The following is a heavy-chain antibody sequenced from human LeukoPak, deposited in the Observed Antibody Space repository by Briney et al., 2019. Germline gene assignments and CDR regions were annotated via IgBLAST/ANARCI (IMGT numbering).Heavy chain of an antibody. CDR2: IIPIFGTA. Sequence: SVKVSCKASGGTFSSYAISWVRQAPGQGLEWMGGIIPIFGTANYAQKFQGRVTITTDESTSTAYMELSSLRPEDTAVYYCARVIKGNYYDSSGYYDYRGQGTLVTVSS. CDR1: GGTFSSYA. CDR3: ARVIKGNYYDSSGYYDY. V-gene: IGHV1-69*05. D-gene: IGHD3-22*01. J-gene: IGHJ4*02.